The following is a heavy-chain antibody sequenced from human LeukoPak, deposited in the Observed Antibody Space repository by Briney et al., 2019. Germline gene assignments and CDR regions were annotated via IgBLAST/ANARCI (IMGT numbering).Heavy chain of an antibody. CDR1: GFNIGDYA. CDR3: RGPSEYLGPDH. Sequence: GGSLRLSCVVSGFNIGDYALNWVRQAPGKGLEWVSSISTTGNYIFYADSVKGRFTISKDNVERLVYLQMNSLRDDDTAIYCARGPSEYLGPDHWGQGTLVTVSS. CDR2: ISTTGNYI. V-gene: IGHV3-21*01. J-gene: IGHJ4*02. D-gene: IGHD3-16*01.